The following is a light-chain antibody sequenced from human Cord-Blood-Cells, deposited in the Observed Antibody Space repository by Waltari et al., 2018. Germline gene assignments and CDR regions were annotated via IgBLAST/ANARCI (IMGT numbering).Light chain of an antibody. CDR2: DAS. Sequence: DIQMTQSPSTLSASVGDRVTITCRASQSISSGLAWYQQKPGQAPKLLIDDASSLESGVPSRFSGSGSGTEFTLTISSLQPDDFATYYCQQYNSYSWTFGQGTKVEIK. CDR1: QSISSG. V-gene: IGKV1-5*01. J-gene: IGKJ1*01. CDR3: QQYNSYSWT.